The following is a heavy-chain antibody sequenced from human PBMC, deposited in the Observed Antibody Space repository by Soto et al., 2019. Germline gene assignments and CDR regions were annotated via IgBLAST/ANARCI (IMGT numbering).Heavy chain of an antibody. J-gene: IGHJ3*02. D-gene: IGHD7-27*01. V-gene: IGHV3-48*02. CDR1: DFTFSSYS. CDR2: IDTAGGTV. Sequence: EMQLLQSGGGFVRPGGALRLCCGASDFTFSSYSLSWVRQAPGKGLEWISYIDTAGGTVYYGDSVWGRFTISRDNARNSLYLQMNSLRDEDTAVYYCARDKLTWDSWEAFDIWGQGTVVTVSS. CDR3: ARDKLTWDSWEAFDI.